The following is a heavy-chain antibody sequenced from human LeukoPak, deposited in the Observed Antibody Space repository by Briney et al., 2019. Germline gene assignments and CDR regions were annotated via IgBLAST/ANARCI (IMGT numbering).Heavy chain of an antibody. V-gene: IGHV3-30*03. Sequence: GGSLRLSCAASGFTFSSYGMHWVRQAPGKGLEWVAVISYDGSNKYYADSVKGRFTISRDNSKNTLYLQMNSLRAEDTAVYYCASPIAVAGHYYYGMDVWGQGTTVTVSS. CDR1: GFTFSSYG. D-gene: IGHD6-19*01. J-gene: IGHJ6*02. CDR2: ISYDGSNK. CDR3: ASPIAVAGHYYYGMDV.